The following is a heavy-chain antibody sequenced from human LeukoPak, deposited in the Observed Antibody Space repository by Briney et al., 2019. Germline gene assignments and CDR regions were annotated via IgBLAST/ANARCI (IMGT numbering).Heavy chain of an antibody. Sequence: SETLSLTCTVSGASISTSYWTWVRQPPGKTLEWIGYIYSNGNTKYNPSLKSRVTISVDTSKNQFSLKLSSVTAADTAVYHCAREIRFLEWFDNWGQGTLVTVSS. CDR3: AREIRFLEWFDN. CDR1: GASISTSY. J-gene: IGHJ4*02. V-gene: IGHV4-59*01. CDR2: IYSNGNT. D-gene: IGHD3-3*01.